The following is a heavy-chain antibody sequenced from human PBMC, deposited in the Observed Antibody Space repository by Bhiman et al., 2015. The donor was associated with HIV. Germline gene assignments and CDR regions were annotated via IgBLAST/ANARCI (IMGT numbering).Heavy chain of an antibody. CDR1: GFTFSSYD. V-gene: IGHV3-30*18. CDR3: ANEPRGSQYYFDY. Sequence: QVQLVESGGGVVQPGRSLRLSCTASGFTFSSYDMHWVRQAPGKGLEWVAVISYDGSNKYYADSVKGRFTISRDNSKNTLYLQMNSLRTEDTAVYYCANEPRGSQYYFDYWGQGTLVTVSS. D-gene: IGHD1-26*01. CDR2: ISYDGSNK. J-gene: IGHJ4*02.